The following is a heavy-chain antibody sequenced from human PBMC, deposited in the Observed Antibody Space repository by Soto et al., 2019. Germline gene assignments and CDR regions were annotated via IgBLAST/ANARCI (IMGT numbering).Heavy chain of an antibody. Sequence: QVHLVQSGAEVKKPGASVKVSCKTSGYTFTAFAVHWVRQASGQRLEWMGWINVGNGDTKSSQNLQGRVPITRDTSASTVYMELSSLRSEDTAVYYCVRVGGSGWTLDLWGQGTLVTVSS. D-gene: IGHD6-25*01. CDR2: INVGNGDT. V-gene: IGHV1-3*01. J-gene: IGHJ5*02. CDR3: VRVGGSGWTLDL. CDR1: GYTFTAFA.